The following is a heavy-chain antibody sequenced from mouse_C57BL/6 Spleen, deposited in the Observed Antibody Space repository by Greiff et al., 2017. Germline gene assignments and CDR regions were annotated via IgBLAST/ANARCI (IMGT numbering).Heavy chain of an antibody. V-gene: IGHV1-81*01. Sequence: VKLQESGAELARPGASVKLSCKASGYTFTSYGISWVKQRTGQGLEWIGEIYPRSGNPYYNETFKGKATLTADKSSSTAYMELRSLTSEDSAVYFCAIGSTMVTTGFAYWGQGTLVTVSA. CDR2: IYPRSGNP. D-gene: IGHD2-2*01. CDR1: GYTFTSYG. CDR3: AIGSTMVTTGFAY. J-gene: IGHJ3*01.